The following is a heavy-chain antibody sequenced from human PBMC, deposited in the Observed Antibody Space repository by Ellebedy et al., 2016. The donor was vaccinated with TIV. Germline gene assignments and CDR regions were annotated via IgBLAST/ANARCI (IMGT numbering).Heavy chain of an antibody. Sequence: AASVKVSCKASGYIVTNHAIHWVRQAPGQSFEWMGWIYPANGDTKYSQQFQGRVTFTSDTSASTAYMELSSLRSEDTAVYHCARARGGCSGDGCYSDFDFWGQGTLVTVSS. CDR1: GYIVTNHA. CDR2: IYPANGDT. CDR3: ARARGGCSGDGCYSDFDF. D-gene: IGHD2-15*01. V-gene: IGHV1-3*01. J-gene: IGHJ4*02.